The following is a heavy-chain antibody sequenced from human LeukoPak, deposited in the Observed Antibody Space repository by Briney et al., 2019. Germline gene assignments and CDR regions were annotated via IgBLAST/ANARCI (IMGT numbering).Heavy chain of an antibody. Sequence: GGSLRLSCAASGFTFSSYWMSWVRQAPGKGLEWVANIKTDGSDKYYVDSVKGRFTISRDSAKNSLYLQMNSLRVEDTAVYYCARNRLRLESWGQGILVTVSS. V-gene: IGHV3-7*01. CDR3: ARNRLRLES. CDR2: IKTDGSDK. J-gene: IGHJ4*02. D-gene: IGHD2/OR15-2a*01. CDR1: GFTFSSYW.